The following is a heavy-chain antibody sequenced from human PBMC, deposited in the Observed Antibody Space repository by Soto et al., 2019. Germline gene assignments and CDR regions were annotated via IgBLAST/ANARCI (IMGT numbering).Heavy chain of an antibody. D-gene: IGHD3-22*01. CDR3: ATLIGSRGYGDAFDI. Sequence: ASVKVSCKASGYTFTSYDINWVREAAGQGLEWMGWMNPNSGNTGYAQKFQGRVTMTRNTSISTAYMELSRLRSEDTAVYYCATLIGSRGYGDAFDIWGQVKMVSVSS. CDR2: MNPNSGNT. J-gene: IGHJ3*02. CDR1: GYTFTSYD. V-gene: IGHV1-8*01.